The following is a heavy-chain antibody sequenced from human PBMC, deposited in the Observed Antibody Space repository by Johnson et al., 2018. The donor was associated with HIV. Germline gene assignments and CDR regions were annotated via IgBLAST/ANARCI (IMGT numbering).Heavy chain of an antibody. CDR3: AKGHSSGYPKDAFDI. Sequence: VQLVESGGGLVQPGGSLRLSCAASGFTLSSDWMSWVRQAPGKGLEWVAFIRYDGDITYYVDSVKGRFTISRDNSKNTLYLQMNSLRTEDTAMYYCAKGHSSGYPKDAFDIWGRGTIVTVSS. CDR1: GFTLSSDW. CDR2: IRYDGDIT. J-gene: IGHJ3*02. D-gene: IGHD3-22*01. V-gene: IGHV3-30*02.